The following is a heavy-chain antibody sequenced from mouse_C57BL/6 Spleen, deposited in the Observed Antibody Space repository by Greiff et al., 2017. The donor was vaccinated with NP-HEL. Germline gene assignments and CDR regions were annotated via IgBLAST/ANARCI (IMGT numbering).Heavy chain of an antibody. CDR1: GYTFTDYN. Sequence: VQLQQSGPELVKPGASVKIPCKASGYTFTDYNMDWVKQSHGKSLEWIGDINPNNGGTIYNQKFKGKATLTVDKSSSTAYMELRSLTSEDTAVYYCAIFPLATVVARDLDFDVWGTGTTVTVSA. V-gene: IGHV1-18*01. J-gene: IGHJ1*03. D-gene: IGHD1-1*01. CDR2: INPNNGGT. CDR3: AIFPLATVVARDLDFDV.